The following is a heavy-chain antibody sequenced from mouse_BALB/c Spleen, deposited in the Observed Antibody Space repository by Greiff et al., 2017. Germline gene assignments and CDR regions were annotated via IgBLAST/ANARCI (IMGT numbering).Heavy chain of an antibody. J-gene: IGHJ2*01. CDR1: GFTFSSFG. CDR3: ARGGWGYFDY. CDR2: ISSGSSTI. D-gene: IGHD3-3*01. Sequence: EVKLMESGGGLVQPGGSRKLSCAASGFTFSSFGMHWVRQAPEKGLEWVTYISSGSSTIYYADTVKGRFTISRDNPKNTLFLQMTSLRSEDTAMYYCARGGWGYFDYWGQGTTLTVSS. V-gene: IGHV5-17*02.